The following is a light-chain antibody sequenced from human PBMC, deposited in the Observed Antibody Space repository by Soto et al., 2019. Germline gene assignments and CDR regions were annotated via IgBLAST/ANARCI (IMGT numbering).Light chain of an antibody. CDR2: DAS. J-gene: IGKJ5*01. Sequence: EIVMTQSPATLSVSPGERATLSCRASRSVSSYLAWYQQKPGQAPRLLIYDASNRATGIPARFSGSGSGTDFTLTISSLEPEDFAVYCCQQRSNWPITFGQGTRLEIK. CDR3: QQRSNWPIT. CDR1: RSVSSY. V-gene: IGKV3-11*01.